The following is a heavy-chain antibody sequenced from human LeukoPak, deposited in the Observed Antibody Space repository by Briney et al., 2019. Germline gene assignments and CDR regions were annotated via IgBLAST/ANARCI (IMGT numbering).Heavy chain of an antibody. Sequence: GGSLRLSCAASGFTFSSFNMNWVRQAPGKAMEWASSITSSGTHIFYADSVRGRFTISRDNAKNSLYLQMNSLRAEDTAVYYCAELGITMIGGVWGKGTTVTISS. CDR2: ITSSGTHI. CDR3: AELGITMIGGV. CDR1: GFTFSSFN. D-gene: IGHD3-10*02. V-gene: IGHV3-21*01. J-gene: IGHJ6*04.